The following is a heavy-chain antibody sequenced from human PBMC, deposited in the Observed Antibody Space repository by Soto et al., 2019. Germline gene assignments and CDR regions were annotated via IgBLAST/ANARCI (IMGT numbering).Heavy chain of an antibody. CDR2: IIPILGIA. Sequence: QVQLVQSGAEVKKPGSSVKVSCKASGGTFSSYTISWVRQAPGQGLEWMGRIIPILGIANYAQKFQGRVKITADKSTSTDYMELSSLRSEDTAVYYCAREAGYSYGLNFDYWGQGTLVTVSS. D-gene: IGHD5-18*01. J-gene: IGHJ4*02. CDR1: GGTFSSYT. V-gene: IGHV1-69*08. CDR3: AREAGYSYGLNFDY.